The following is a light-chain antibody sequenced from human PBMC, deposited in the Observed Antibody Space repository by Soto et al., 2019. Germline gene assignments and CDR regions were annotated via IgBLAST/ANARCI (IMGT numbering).Light chain of an antibody. CDR2: GAS. J-gene: IGKJ3*01. CDR1: QSVSSN. V-gene: IGKV3-15*01. CDR3: QQYNNWPFT. Sequence: EIVMTQSPATLSVSPGERATLSCRASQSVSSNLAWYQQKPGQAPRLLIYGASTRATGIPARFSGSGSGTEFTLTISRLQSEDFAVYYCQQYNNWPFTFGPGIKVDIK.